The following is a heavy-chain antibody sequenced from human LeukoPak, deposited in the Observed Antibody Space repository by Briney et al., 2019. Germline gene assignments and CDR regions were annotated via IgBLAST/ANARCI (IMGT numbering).Heavy chain of an antibody. Sequence: PSETLSLTCTVSGGSISGYYWNWIRQPPPKGLEWIGYIYSSGSTNYNPSLKSRVTTSLDKSKNQFSLKLSSVTAADTAVYYCASYGDYEGWFDPWGQGILVTVSS. V-gene: IGHV4-59*01. CDR1: GGSISGYY. J-gene: IGHJ5*02. CDR2: IYSSGST. CDR3: ASYGDYEGWFDP. D-gene: IGHD4-17*01.